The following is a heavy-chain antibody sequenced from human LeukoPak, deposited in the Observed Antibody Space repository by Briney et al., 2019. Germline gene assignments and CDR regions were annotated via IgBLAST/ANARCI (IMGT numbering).Heavy chain of an antibody. CDR3: AAAYFGVDQYYYGMDV. J-gene: IGHJ6*02. D-gene: IGHD3-3*01. CDR2: ISGDGGST. CDR1: GFTFTSYA. Sequence: GGSLRLSCAASGFTFTSYAMSWVRQAPGKGLEWVSAISGDGGSTYYADSVKGRFTISRDYSKNTLYLQMNSLRAEDTAVYYCAAAYFGVDQYYYGMDVWGQGTTVTVSS. V-gene: IGHV3-23*01.